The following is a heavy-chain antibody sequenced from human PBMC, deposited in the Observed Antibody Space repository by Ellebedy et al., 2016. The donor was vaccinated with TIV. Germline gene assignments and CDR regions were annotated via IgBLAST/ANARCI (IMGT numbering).Heavy chain of an antibody. J-gene: IGHJ3*02. CDR2: IWYDGFNK. CDR1: GFSFSTYG. Sequence: PGESLKISCAASGFSFSTYGMHWVRQAPGQGLEWVAVIWYDGFNKDYADSVKGRFTISRDNSKSTLYLEMKSLRVEDTAVYYCAAVQYWEADFDMWGQGTMVTVSS. V-gene: IGHV3-33*01. CDR3: AAVQYWEADFDM. D-gene: IGHD2-8*02.